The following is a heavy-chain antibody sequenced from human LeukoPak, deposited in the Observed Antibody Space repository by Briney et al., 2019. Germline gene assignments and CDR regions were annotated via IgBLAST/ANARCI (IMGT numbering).Heavy chain of an antibody. CDR2: ISYDGPNK. CDR1: AFTFSTYS. CDR3: ARGLRIAVAGNIDY. D-gene: IGHD6-19*01. J-gene: IGHJ4*02. V-gene: IGHV3-30*04. Sequence: PGGSLRLSCAASAFTFSTYSMHWLRQAPGKGLEWVAAISYDGPNKNYADSVKGRFTISRDNSKNTLYLQMNSLRAEDTAVYYCARGLRIAVAGNIDYWGQGTLVTVSS.